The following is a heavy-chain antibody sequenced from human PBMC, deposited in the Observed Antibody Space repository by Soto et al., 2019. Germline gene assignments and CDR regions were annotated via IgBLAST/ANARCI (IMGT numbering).Heavy chain of an antibody. Sequence: PGGSLRLSCAASGFTFSSYGMHWVRQAPGKGLEWVAVISYDGSNKYYADSVKGRFTISRDNSKNTLYLQMNSLRAEDTAVYYCAKEKSVAGTFDYWGQGTLVTVSS. CDR3: AKEKSVAGTFDY. CDR2: ISYDGSNK. J-gene: IGHJ4*02. CDR1: GFTFSSYG. V-gene: IGHV3-30*18. D-gene: IGHD6-19*01.